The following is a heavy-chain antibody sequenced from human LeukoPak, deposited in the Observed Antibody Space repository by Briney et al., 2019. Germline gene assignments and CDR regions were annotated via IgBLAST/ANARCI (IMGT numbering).Heavy chain of an antibody. CDR3: VKDERDAYYEF. CDR2: INEDETAK. J-gene: IGHJ4*02. V-gene: IGHV3-7*03. D-gene: IGHD3-16*01. CDR1: GFTFSSYA. Sequence: PGGSLRLSCAASGFTFSSYAMSWVRQAPGKGLEWVANINEDETAKYYVGSVKGRFTISRDNAKNSLYLQMNSLRAEDTAIYYCVKDERDAYYEFWGQGTLVTVSS.